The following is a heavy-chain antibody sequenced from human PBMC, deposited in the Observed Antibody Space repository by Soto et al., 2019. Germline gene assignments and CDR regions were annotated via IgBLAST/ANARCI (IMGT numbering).Heavy chain of an antibody. D-gene: IGHD3-9*01. V-gene: IGHV3-23*01. J-gene: IGHJ4*02. Sequence: GGSLRLSCTASGFTFTSYGMGWVHQAPGKGLQWVSTIRGDGGQTHYTDSVKGRFSISRDNSKNTVYLQMDSLRAEDTAMYFCARDVGLDSDDFFAYWGQGTQVTAPQ. CDR3: ARDVGLDSDDFFAY. CDR2: IRGDGGQT. CDR1: GFTFTSYG.